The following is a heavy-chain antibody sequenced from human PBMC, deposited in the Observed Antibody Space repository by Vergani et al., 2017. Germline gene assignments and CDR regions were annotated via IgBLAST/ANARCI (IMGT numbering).Heavy chain of an antibody. Sequence: QVQLQESGPGLVKPSQTLSLTCSVSGDSISSGVYYWNWIRQHPGKGLEWIGYIYSTGSTHHNPSLRGRINMSVDTSKNQFSLKLNSVTAADTAMYYCARMGGYDEGDAFRIGYFDSWVPGSLVTVSS. CDR3: ARMGGYDEGDAFRIGYFDS. J-gene: IGHJ4*02. CDR1: GDSISSGVYY. V-gene: IGHV4-31*03. CDR2: IYSTGST. D-gene: IGHD3-22*01.